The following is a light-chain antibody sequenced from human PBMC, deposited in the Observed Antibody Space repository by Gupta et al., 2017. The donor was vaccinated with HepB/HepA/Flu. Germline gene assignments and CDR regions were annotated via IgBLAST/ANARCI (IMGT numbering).Light chain of an antibody. CDR3: CSYAGSYACG. CDR1: SSDVGGYNY. CDR2: DVT. V-gene: IGLV2-11*01. Sequence: QSALTQPRSVSGSPGQPVTISCTGTSSDVGGYNYVSWYQQPPGNPPHRIIYDVTKRPSGVPDRFSGSKSGNTASLHISGLQAEDEADYYSCSYAGSYACGFGGGNKL. J-gene: IGLJ3*02.